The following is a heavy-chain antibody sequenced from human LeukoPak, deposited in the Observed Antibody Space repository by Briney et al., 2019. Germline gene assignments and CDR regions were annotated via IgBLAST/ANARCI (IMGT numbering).Heavy chain of an antibody. J-gene: IGHJ4*02. CDR2: IKPDGSEK. CDR1: GITFSGNW. CDR3: ARDRDWSFDS. Sequence: GSLRLSCADSGITFSGNWMSWVRQAPGKGLEWVAHIKPDGSEKYYVDSVRGRFTISRDNAENSLYLEMNSLRAEDTAVYFCARDRDWSFDSWGQGTLVTVSS. D-gene: IGHD3/OR15-3a*01. V-gene: IGHV3-7*05.